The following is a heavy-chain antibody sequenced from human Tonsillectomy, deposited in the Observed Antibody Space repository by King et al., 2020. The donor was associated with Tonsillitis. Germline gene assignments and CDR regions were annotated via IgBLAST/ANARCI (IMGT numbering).Heavy chain of an antibody. Sequence: VQLQESGPGLVKPSETLSLTCTVSGGSISNYYWSWIRQPPGKGLEWIGYIYYSGSTKYNPSLKSRVTIAVDTSKNQFSLMLNSVTAADTAVYYCARGVLDPSYFYSYMDVWGKGTTITVSS. CDR2: IYYSGST. V-gene: IGHV4-59*01. CDR1: GGSISNYY. D-gene: IGHD2-2*02. CDR3: ARGVLDPSYFYSYMDV. J-gene: IGHJ6*03.